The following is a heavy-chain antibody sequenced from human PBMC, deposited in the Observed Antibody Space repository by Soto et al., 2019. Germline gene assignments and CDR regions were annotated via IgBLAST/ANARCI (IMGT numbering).Heavy chain of an antibody. Sequence: QVQLVESGGGVVQPGRSLRLSCAASGFTFSKHAMHWVRQAPGKGLEWVAVISSDGSNKYYADSVKGRFTISRDNSKNTLYLHMNSLRAEDTAVCYCARMASFYCSGGSCYPTYGMDVWGQGTTVTVSS. D-gene: IGHD2-15*01. CDR1: GFTFSKHA. V-gene: IGHV3-30-3*01. CDR2: ISSDGSNK. CDR3: ARMASFYCSGGSCYPTYGMDV. J-gene: IGHJ6*02.